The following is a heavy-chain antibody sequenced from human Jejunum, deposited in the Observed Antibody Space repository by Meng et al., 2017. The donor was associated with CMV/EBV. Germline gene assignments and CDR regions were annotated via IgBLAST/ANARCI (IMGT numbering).Heavy chain of an antibody. V-gene: IGHV3-23*01. Sequence: SYAMSWVRQAPGKGLEWVSSIKGSGDKTYYADSVKGRFSISRDSAKNSLYLQMNSLRAEDTAVYYCARGFWDIVVVPASTSVWDYWGRGTLVTVSS. CDR1: SYA. J-gene: IGHJ4*02. CDR3: ARGFWDIVVVPASTSVWDY. CDR2: IKGSGDKT. D-gene: IGHD2-2*01.